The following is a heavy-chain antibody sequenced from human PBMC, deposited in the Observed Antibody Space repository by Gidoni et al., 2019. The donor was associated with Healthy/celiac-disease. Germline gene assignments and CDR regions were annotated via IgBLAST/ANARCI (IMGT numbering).Heavy chain of an antibody. D-gene: IGHD3-16*02. Sequence: EVQLVESGGGLVKPGWSLRPSCSASGITFRIYSMNWVLQAPGKGLEWVSSSSSSSSYIYYADSVKGRFTISRDNAKNSLYLQMNSLRAEDTAVYYCAKEGGSYPFDAFDIWGQGTMVTVSS. CDR3: AKEGGSYPFDAFDI. J-gene: IGHJ3*02. CDR1: GITFRIYS. CDR2: SSSSSSYI. V-gene: IGHV3-21*01.